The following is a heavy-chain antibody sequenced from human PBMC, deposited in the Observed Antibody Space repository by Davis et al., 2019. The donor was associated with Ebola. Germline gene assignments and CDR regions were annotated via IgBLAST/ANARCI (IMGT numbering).Heavy chain of an antibody. D-gene: IGHD2/OR15-2a*01. CDR3: ATSTYLPVY. V-gene: IGHV3-30*03. Sequence: PGGSLRLSCAASGFTFSSYGMHWVRQAPGKGLEWVAVISYDGSNKYYADSVKGRFTISRDNSKNTLYLQMNSLRAEDTAVYYCATSTYLPVYWGQGTLVTVSS. CDR1: GFTFSSYG. J-gene: IGHJ4*02. CDR2: ISYDGSNK.